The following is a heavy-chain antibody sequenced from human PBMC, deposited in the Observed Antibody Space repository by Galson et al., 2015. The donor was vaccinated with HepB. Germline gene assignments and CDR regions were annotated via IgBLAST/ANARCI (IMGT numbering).Heavy chain of an antibody. D-gene: IGHD2-15*01. J-gene: IGHJ5*02. Sequence: SVKVSCKASGYTFTSYYMHWVRQAPGQGLEWMGIINPSGGSTSYAQKFQGRVTMTRDTSTSTVYMELSSLRSEDTAVYYCARGVCSGGSCYPGRNWFDPWGQGTLVTVSS. CDR3: ARGVCSGGSCYPGRNWFDP. V-gene: IGHV1-46*01. CDR1: GYTFTSYY. CDR2: INPSGGST.